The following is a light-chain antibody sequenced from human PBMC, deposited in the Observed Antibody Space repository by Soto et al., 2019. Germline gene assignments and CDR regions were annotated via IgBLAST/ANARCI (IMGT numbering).Light chain of an antibody. V-gene: IGLV2-14*01. J-gene: IGLJ1*01. Sequence: QSVLTQPASVSGAPGQSITISFTGTNSDVNYVSWHQQHPGRAPKLMIYGVSNRSSGVSNRFSGSKSGNTASLTISGLQAEDEADYYCSSSTSSSTFVFGTGTKVTVL. CDR3: SSSTSSSTFV. CDR1: NSDVNY. CDR2: GVS.